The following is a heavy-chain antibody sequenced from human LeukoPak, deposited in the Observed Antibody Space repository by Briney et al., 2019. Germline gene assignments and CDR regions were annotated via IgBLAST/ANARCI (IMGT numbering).Heavy chain of an antibody. CDR2: IKQDGSEK. Sequence: GGSLRLSCAASGFTFSSYWMSWVRQAPGKGLEWVANIKQDGSEKYYVDSVKGRFTISRDNAKNSLYLQMNSLRAEDTAVYYCARVSYYGSGSYCSLTGFDPWGQGTLVTVSS. CDR3: ARVSYYGSGSYCSLTGFDP. CDR1: GFTFSSYW. J-gene: IGHJ5*02. D-gene: IGHD3-10*01. V-gene: IGHV3-7*01.